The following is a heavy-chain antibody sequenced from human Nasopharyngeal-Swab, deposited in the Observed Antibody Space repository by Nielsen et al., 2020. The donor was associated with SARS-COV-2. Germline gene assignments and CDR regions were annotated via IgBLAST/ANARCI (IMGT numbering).Heavy chain of an antibody. D-gene: IGHD2-15*01. CDR2: ISYSGST. V-gene: IGHV4-39*07. Sequence: PGKGLEWIGSISYSGSTYYNPSLKSRVTISVDTSKNQFSLKLSSGTAADTAVYYCARDDRAGTTGLLVQHYFDYWGQGTLVTVSS. J-gene: IGHJ4*02. CDR3: ARDDRAGTTGLLVQHYFDY.